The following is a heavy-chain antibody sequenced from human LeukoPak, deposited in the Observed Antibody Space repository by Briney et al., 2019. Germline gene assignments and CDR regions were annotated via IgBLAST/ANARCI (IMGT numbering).Heavy chain of an antibody. CDR3: ARDLVGAVTTGNWFDP. D-gene: IGHD4-17*01. J-gene: IGHJ5*02. CDR1: GFTFSSYS. Sequence: GGSLRLSCAASGFTFSSYSMNWVRQAPGKGLEWVSSISSSSSYIYYADSVKGRFTISRDNAKNSLYLQMNSLRAGDTAVYYCARDLVGAVTTGNWFDPWGQGTLVTVSS. V-gene: IGHV3-21*01. CDR2: ISSSSSYI.